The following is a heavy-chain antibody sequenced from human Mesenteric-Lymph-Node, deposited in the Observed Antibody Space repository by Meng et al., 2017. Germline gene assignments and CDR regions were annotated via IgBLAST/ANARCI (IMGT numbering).Heavy chain of an antibody. CDR3: AKVEGDGIAAFDAFDI. CDR1: GGTFSNYA. D-gene: IGHD6-13*01. Sequence: SVKVSCKASGGTFSNYAISWVRQAPGQGLEWMGRIIPLFGTTNYAQKFHGRVTITADESTSTAYLEVSSLRSEDTAVYYCAKVEGDGIAAFDAFDIWGQGTMVTVSS. J-gene: IGHJ3*02. CDR2: IIPLFGTT. V-gene: IGHV1-69*13.